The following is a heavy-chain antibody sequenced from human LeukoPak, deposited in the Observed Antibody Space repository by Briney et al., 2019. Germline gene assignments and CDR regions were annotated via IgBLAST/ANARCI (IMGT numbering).Heavy chain of an antibody. CDR3: ARTGYSSNLNNWFHP. D-gene: IGHD6-13*01. CDR2: RNPSGSRT. Sequence: GASVKVSFKASGYTFTSYYMHWVRQAPGQGLEWMGIRNPSGSRTSYAQKLQGRVTMTRDMSTRTVYMELSSLSSEETAVYYCARTGYSSNLNNWFHPWGERTLVTVSS. J-gene: IGHJ5*02. CDR1: GYTFTSYY. V-gene: IGHV1-46*04.